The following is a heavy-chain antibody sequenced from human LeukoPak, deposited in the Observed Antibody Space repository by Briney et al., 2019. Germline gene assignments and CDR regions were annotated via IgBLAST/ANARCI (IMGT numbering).Heavy chain of an antibody. V-gene: IGHV1-69*13. Sequence: SVKVSCKASGGTFSSSSISWVRQAPGQGLEWMGGIIPIFGTANYAQKFQGGVTITADESTRTAYMELSSLKSEDTAVYYCARSSRYCTSTSCPEWYYYGMDVWGQGTTVTVSS. CDR3: ARSSRYCTSTSCPEWYYYGMDV. CDR1: GGTFSSSS. J-gene: IGHJ6*02. CDR2: IIPIFGTA. D-gene: IGHD2-2*01.